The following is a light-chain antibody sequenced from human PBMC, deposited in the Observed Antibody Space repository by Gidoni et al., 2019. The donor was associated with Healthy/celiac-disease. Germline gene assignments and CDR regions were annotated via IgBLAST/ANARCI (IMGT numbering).Light chain of an antibody. CDR3: AAWDDSLSGRDWV. CDR1: SSNIGSNY. CDR2: RNN. V-gene: IGLV1-47*01. Sequence: QSVLTHPPSASGTPGQRVTISCSGSSSNIGSNYVYWYQQLPGTAPKHLIYRNNQRPSGVPDRFYGSKSGTSASLAISGLRSEDEADYYCAAWDDSLSGRDWVFGGGTKLTVL. J-gene: IGLJ3*02.